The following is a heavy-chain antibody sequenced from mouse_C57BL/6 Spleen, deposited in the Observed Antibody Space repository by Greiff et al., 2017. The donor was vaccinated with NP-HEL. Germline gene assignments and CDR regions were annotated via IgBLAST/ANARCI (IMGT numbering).Heavy chain of an antibody. CDR2: ISYDGSN. V-gene: IGHV3-6*01. CDR3: ARDYDGYYVSWYFDV. Sequence: EVQLQESGPGLVKPSQSLSLTCSVTGYSITSGYYWNWIRQFPGNKLEWMGYISYDGSNNYNPSLKNRISITRDTSKNQFFLKLNSVTTEDTATYYCARDYDGYYVSWYFDVWGTGTTVTVSS. D-gene: IGHD2-3*01. J-gene: IGHJ1*03. CDR1: GYSITSGYY.